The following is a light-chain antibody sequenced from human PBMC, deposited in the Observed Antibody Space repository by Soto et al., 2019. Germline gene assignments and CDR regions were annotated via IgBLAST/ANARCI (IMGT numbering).Light chain of an antibody. CDR1: HVVLYSANNENY. J-gene: IGKJ1*01. CDR3: QQYYTTPWA. V-gene: IGKV4-1*01. Sequence: DIVMTQSPASLAVSLGERATIKFEASHVVLYSANNENYLAWYQQKPGHPPKLLIYWASTRESGVPDRFSGSGSRTDFTLTISSLQAEDVALYYCQQYYTTPWAFGQGTKVDI. CDR2: WAS.